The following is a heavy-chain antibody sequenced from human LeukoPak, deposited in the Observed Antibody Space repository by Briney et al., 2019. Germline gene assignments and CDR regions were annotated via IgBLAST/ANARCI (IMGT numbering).Heavy chain of an antibody. CDR2: IVVGSSNT. D-gene: IGHD3-10*01. V-gene: IGHV1-58*01. CDR3: AADPGGSGSYGY. Sequence: SVKVSCTASGFTFTSSAVQWVRQARGQGLEWIGCIVVGSSNTNYAQKFHKRVTITSDMSTSTAYMELSSLRSEDKAVYYGAADPGGSGSYGYWGQGTLVTVSS. J-gene: IGHJ4*02. CDR1: GFTFTSSA.